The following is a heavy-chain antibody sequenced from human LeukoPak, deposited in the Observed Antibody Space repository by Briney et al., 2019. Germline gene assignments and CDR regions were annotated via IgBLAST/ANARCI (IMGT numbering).Heavy chain of an antibody. V-gene: IGHV3-7*01. CDR3: ARGGATGGRFEN. Sequence: GSLRLSCAASGFPFNVQTMSWVRQAPGKGLDWVASMREDGSEIHYVDSVKGRFTISRDNPKNSVYLQMNSLRDEDTAVYYCARGGATGGRFENWGQGTLVNVSS. D-gene: IGHD1-26*01. J-gene: IGHJ4*02. CDR1: GFPFNVQT. CDR2: MREDGSEI.